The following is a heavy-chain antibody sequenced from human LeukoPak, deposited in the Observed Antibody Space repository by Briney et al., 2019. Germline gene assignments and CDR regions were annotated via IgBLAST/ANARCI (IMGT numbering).Heavy chain of an antibody. D-gene: IGHD2-2*01. V-gene: IGHV3-7*01. Sequence: GGSLRLSCEGSGFIFSNYWMCWVRQAPGKGLEWVANIQQHGSETYYGDSVKGRFTISRDNAKNSLYLQMNSLRAEDTAVYYCATYSSSNGREFQYWGQGTLVTVSS. CDR2: IQQHGSET. CDR1: GFIFSNYW. CDR3: ATYSSSNGREFQY. J-gene: IGHJ1*01.